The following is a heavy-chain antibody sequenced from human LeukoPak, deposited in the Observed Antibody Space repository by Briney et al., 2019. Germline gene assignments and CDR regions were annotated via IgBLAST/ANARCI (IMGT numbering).Heavy chain of an antibody. J-gene: IGHJ4*02. CDR3: ARGPDYGPYYFDY. D-gene: IGHD4-17*01. CDR1: GGSFSGYY. Sequence: KPSETLSLTCAVYGGSFSGYYWSWIRQPPGKGLEWIGEINHSGSTYYNPSLKSRVTISVDTSKNQFSLKLSSVTAADTAVYYCARGPDYGPYYFDYWGQGTLVTVSS. CDR2: INHSGST. V-gene: IGHV4-34*01.